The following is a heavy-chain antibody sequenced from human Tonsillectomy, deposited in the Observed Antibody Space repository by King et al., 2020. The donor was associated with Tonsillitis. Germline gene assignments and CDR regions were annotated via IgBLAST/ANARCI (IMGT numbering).Heavy chain of an antibody. Sequence: VQLVESGAEVKKPGASVKVSCKASGYTFTGYYMHWVRQAPGPGLELMGWINPNSGGTNYAQKFQGRVPMTRDTSIGTAYMELSRLRSDDTAVYYCARDSRGGVLLWFGELSWYFDYWGQGTLVTVSS. V-gene: IGHV1-2*02. CDR1: GYTFTGYY. D-gene: IGHD3-10*01. CDR3: ARDSRGGVLLWFGELSWYFDY. J-gene: IGHJ4*02. CDR2: INPNSGGT.